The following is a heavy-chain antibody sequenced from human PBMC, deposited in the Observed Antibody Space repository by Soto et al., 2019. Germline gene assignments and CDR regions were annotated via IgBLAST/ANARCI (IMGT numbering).Heavy chain of an antibody. V-gene: IGHV4-30-4*01. CDR1: GGSISSGDYY. CDR2: IYYSGST. J-gene: IGHJ5*02. Sequence: SETLSLTCTVSGGSISSGDYYWSWIRQPPGKGLEWIGDIYYSGSTYYNPSLKSRVTISVDTSKNQFSLKLSSVTAADTAVYYCAGGLPGGGRLAPWGQGNLVTVPS. D-gene: IGHD2-15*01. CDR3: AGGLPGGGRLAP.